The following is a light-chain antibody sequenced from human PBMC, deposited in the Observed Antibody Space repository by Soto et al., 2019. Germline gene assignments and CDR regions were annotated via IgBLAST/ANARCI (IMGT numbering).Light chain of an antibody. J-gene: IGLJ1*01. CDR3: SSYTSGSSHYV. CDR2: GVT. Sequence: QSVLTQPASVSGSPGQSITISCTGTSSDVGAYYSVSWYQHHPGKAPKLIIYGVTNRPSGASNRFSGSKSGNTASLTTSGLQAEDEADYHCSSYTSGSSHYVFGTGTKVTVL. CDR1: SSDVGAYYS. V-gene: IGLV2-14*01.